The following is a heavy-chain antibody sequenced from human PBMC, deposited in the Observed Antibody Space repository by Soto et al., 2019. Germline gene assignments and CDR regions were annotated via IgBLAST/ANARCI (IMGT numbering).Heavy chain of an antibody. Sequence: ASVKVSCKASGYTFTSYGISWVRQAPGQGLEWMGWISAYNGNTNYAQKLQGRVTMTTDTSTSTAYMELRSLRSDDTAVYYCARVMTNNYYYGMDVWGQGTTVTVSS. J-gene: IGHJ6*02. CDR1: GYTFTSYG. V-gene: IGHV1-18*01. CDR3: ARVMTNNYYYGMDV. CDR2: ISAYNGNT. D-gene: IGHD4-17*01.